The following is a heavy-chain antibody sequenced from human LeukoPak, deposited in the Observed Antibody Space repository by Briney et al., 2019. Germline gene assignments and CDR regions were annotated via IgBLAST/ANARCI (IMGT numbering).Heavy chain of an antibody. D-gene: IGHD6-13*01. CDR1: GFTFSSYA. V-gene: IGHV3-23*01. CDR3: AKDIAAPKPYYFDY. Sequence: GGSLRLSCAASGFTFSSYAMSWVRQAPGKGLEWVSTISGSGGTTYYADSVKGRFTISRDISKNTLYLQMNSLRVEDTAVYYCAKDIAAPKPYYFDYWGQGTLVTVSS. J-gene: IGHJ4*02. CDR2: ISGSGGTT.